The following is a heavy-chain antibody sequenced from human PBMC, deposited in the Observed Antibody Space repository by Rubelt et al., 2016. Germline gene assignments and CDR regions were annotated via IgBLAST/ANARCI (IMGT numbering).Heavy chain of an antibody. CDR3: ARINYYDSSGYSWDAFDI. D-gene: IGHD3-22*01. J-gene: IGHJ3*02. CDR2: LDWDDDK. CDR1: GFSLSNARMG. Sequence: QVTLKESGPVLVKPTETLTLTCTVSGFSLSNARMGVSWIRQPPGKALEWLARLDWDDDKYYSTSLKTRLTISKDTSKNQVVLTMTNMDSVDTATYYCARINYYDSSGYSWDAFDIWGQGTMVTVSS. V-gene: IGHV2-70*16.